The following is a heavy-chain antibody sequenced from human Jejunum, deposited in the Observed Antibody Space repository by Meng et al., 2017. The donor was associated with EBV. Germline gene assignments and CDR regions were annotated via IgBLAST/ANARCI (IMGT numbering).Heavy chain of an antibody. CDR3: AGLRYSGYDRAFDY. CDR2: IYYSGST. J-gene: IGHJ4*02. CDR1: GGSANSGTVY. V-gene: IGHV4-61*01. D-gene: IGHD5-12*01. Sequence: ASGQGRGTPPETLSLPGPVSGGSANSGTVYWSWIRQPPGKGLEWIGYIYYSGSTNYIPSLKSRVTISLDTSKNQFSLKLSSVAAADTAVYYCAGLRYSGYDRAFDYWGQGALVTVSS.